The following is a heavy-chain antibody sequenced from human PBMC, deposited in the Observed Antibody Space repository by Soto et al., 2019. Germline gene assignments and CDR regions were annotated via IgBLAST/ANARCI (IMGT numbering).Heavy chain of an antibody. Sequence: AGGSLRLACAASGFSLKDYYMTWMRQTPEKGREWISTITSSGGNAYYAASGKGGVTIGRDNADNSLYRQMSGLRGEENGLDYCARDMYTNSVNYFDLWRQGTLVTVSS. V-gene: IGHV3-11*01. CDR3: ARDMYTNSVNYFDL. CDR2: ITSSGGNA. CDR1: GFSLKDYY. J-gene: IGHJ5*02. D-gene: IGHD2-2*02.